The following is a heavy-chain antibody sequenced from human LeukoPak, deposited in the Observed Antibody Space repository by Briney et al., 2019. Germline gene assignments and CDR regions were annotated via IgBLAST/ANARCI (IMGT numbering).Heavy chain of an antibody. J-gene: IGHJ4*02. Sequence: GGSLRLSCAASGFTFSGHNMNWVRQAPGKGLEWISFVSISSGAIYYADSVNGRFRISRDNAKSSLDLEMNSLRAEDTAVYYCARAMSTFGGVRNYFDSWGQGTLVTVSS. D-gene: IGHD3-16*01. CDR1: GFTFSGHN. CDR3: ARAMSTFGGVRNYFDS. V-gene: IGHV3-48*04. CDR2: VSISSGAI.